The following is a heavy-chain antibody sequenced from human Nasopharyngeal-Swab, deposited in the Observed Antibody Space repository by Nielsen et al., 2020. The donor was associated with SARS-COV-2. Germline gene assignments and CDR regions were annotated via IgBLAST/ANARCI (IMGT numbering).Heavy chain of an antibody. Sequence: VRQMPGKGLEWMGIIYPGDSDTRYSPSFQGQVTISADKSISTAYLQWSSLKASGTAMYYCARTNYYYDSSGYFGYWGQGTLVTVSS. CDR3: ARTNYYYDSSGYFGY. CDR2: IYPGDSDT. J-gene: IGHJ4*02. D-gene: IGHD3-22*01. V-gene: IGHV5-51*01.